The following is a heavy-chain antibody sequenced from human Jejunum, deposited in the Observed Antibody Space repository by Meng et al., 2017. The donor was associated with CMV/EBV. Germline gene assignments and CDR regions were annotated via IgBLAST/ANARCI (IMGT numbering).Heavy chain of an antibody. CDR2: IYWDDDK. CDR3: AHRLSHPQWNEGVFDY. J-gene: IGHJ4*02. V-gene: IGHV2-5*02. CDR1: GFSLSTSGVG. Sequence: QITLKESGPTLVTPTQTLPLTCTFAGFSLSTSGVGVGWIRQPPGNALEWLTFIYWDDDKRYSTSLRSRLAITKDTSKNQVVLTMTNMDPVDTATYYCAHRLSHPQWNEGVFDYWGQGILVTVSS. D-gene: IGHD1-1*01.